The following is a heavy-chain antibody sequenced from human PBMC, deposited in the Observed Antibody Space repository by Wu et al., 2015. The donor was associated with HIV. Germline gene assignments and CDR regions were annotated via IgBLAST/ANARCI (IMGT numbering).Heavy chain of an antibody. V-gene: IGHV1-69*18. J-gene: IGHJ3*01. CDR3: AGPSTGYAYDTFDV. CDR2: VIPIFDRI. D-gene: IGHD5-12*01. Sequence: QAQLAQSGAEVKKPGASVKVSCKASGYTSTVYYMHWMRQAPGQGLEWMGRVIPIFDRIHYKQKFENRVMITADESTSTVYMELSSLSFDDTAVYYCAGPSTGYAYDTFDVWGQGTMVIVSS. CDR1: GYTSTVYY.